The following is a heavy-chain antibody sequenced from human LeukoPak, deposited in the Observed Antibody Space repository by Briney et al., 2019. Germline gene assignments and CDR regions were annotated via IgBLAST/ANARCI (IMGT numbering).Heavy chain of an antibody. Sequence: GGSLRLSCAASGFTFNNYAMTWVRRTPGKGPEWVSLISWKGDTTAYAESVRGRFTISRDNAKNSLYLHMNSLRPEDTAFYHCARHRCSSTTCSFDSWGQGSLVTVSS. CDR2: ISWKGDTT. V-gene: IGHV3-20*01. J-gene: IGHJ4*02. D-gene: IGHD2-2*01. CDR1: GFTFNNYA. CDR3: ARHRCSSTTCSFDS.